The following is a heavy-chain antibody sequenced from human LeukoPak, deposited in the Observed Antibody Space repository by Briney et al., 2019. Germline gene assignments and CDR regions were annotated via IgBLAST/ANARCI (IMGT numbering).Heavy chain of an antibody. CDR1: GFTFSSYS. CDR2: ISSSSYI. D-gene: IGHD2-2*01. V-gene: IGHV3-21*01. CDR3: ARRYCSSTSCYYFDY. J-gene: IGHJ4*02. Sequence: GGSLRLSCPASGFTFSSYSMNWVRQAPGKGLEWVSSISSSSYIYYADSVKGRFTISRDNAKNSLYLQMNSLRAEDTAVYYCARRYCSSTSCYYFDYWGQGTLVTVSS.